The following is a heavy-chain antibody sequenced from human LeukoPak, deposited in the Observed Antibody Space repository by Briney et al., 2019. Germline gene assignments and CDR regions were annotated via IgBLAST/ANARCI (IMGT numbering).Heavy chain of an antibody. J-gene: IGHJ4*02. CDR2: TYYRSKWYN. CDR3: ARAPTPIIAVAGSFDY. D-gene: IGHD6-19*01. Sequence: SQTLSLTCAISGDSVSNNSAAWNWIRQSPSRVLEWLGRTYYRSKWYNDYAVSVKSRITINPDTSKNQFSLQVNSVTPEDTAVYYCARAPTPIIAVAGSFDYWGQGTLVTVSS. V-gene: IGHV6-1*01. CDR1: GDSVSNNSAA.